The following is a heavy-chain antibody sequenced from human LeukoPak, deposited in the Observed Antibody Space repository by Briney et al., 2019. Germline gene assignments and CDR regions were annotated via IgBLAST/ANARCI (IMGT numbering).Heavy chain of an antibody. CDR2: ISGSGGST. J-gene: IGHJ4*02. CDR3: ANPIYYYGSGTKFDY. CDR1: GFSFSSYA. D-gene: IGHD3-10*01. V-gene: IGHV3-23*01. Sequence: GGSLRLSCAASGFSFSSYAIHWVRQAPGKGLEWVSAISGSGGSTYYADSVKGRFTISRDNSKNTLYLQMNSLRAEDTALYYCANPIYYYGSGTKFDYWGQGPLITVSS.